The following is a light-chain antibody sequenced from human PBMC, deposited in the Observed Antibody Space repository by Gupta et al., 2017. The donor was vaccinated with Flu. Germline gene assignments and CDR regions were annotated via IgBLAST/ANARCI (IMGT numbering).Light chain of an antibody. J-gene: IGKJ2*01. CDR1: QSVSSSY. CDR3: QQYGSSPRT. Sequence: DTVFTQSPSTLSLSPGERATLPCRASQSVSSSYLAWYQQKPGQAPRLLIYGASSRATGIPDRFSGSGSGTDFTLTISRLEPEDFAVYYCQQYGSSPRTFGQGTKLEIK. V-gene: IGKV3-20*01. CDR2: GAS.